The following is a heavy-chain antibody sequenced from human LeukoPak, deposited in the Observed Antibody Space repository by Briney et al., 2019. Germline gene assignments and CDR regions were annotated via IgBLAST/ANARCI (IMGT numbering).Heavy chain of an antibody. J-gene: IGHJ4*02. V-gene: IGHV1-3*01. CDR2: INAGNGNT. CDR1: GYTFTSYA. D-gene: IGHD6-19*01. Sequence: ASVKVSCKASGYTFTSYAMHWVRQAPGQRLEWMGWINAGNGNTKYSQKVQGRVTITRDTSASTAYMELSSLRSEDTAVYYCARDRTVAGPDYWGQGTLVTVSS. CDR3: ARDRTVAGPDY.